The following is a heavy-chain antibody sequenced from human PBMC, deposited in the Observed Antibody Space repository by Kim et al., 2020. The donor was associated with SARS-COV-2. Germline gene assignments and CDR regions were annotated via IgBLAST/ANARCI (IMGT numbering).Heavy chain of an antibody. D-gene: IGHD3-9*01. Sequence: GESLKISCKGSGYSFTSYWIGWVRQMPGKGLEWMGIIYPGDSDTRYSPSFQGQVTISADKSISTAYLQWSSLKASDTAMYYCARRGPRDILTGYYRLDFDYWGQGTLVTVSS. CDR1: GYSFTSYW. V-gene: IGHV5-51*01. CDR3: ARRGPRDILTGYYRLDFDY. J-gene: IGHJ4*02. CDR2: IYPGDSDT.